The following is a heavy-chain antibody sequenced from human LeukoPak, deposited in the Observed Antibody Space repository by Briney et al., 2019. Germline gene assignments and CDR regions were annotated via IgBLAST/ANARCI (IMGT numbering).Heavy chain of an antibody. CDR2: IHTGGAT. CDR3: ARGGASEY. Sequence: SETLSLTCTASGGSSTNYYWSWIRQPAGKGLEWIGRIHTGGATTYNPSLESRVTMSVDTSKNLVSLKMSSLTAADTAIYYCARGGASEYSGQGNLVTVYS. J-gene: IGHJ4*02. CDR1: GGSSTNYY. V-gene: IGHV4-4*07. D-gene: IGHD4/OR15-4a*01.